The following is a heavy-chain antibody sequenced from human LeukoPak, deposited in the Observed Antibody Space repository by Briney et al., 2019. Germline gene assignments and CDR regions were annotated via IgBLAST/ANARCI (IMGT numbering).Heavy chain of an antibody. D-gene: IGHD3-10*01. V-gene: IGHV4-59*01. CDR3: ARPHLFIWGSGNWRY. CDR2: IYYSGST. J-gene: IGHJ4*02. Sequence: PSETLSLTCTVSGGSISSYYWSWIRQPPGKGLEWIGYIYYSGSTNYNPSLKSRVTISVDTSKNQFSLKLSSVTAADTAVYYCARPHLFIWGSGNWRYWGQGTLVTVSS. CDR1: GGSISSYY.